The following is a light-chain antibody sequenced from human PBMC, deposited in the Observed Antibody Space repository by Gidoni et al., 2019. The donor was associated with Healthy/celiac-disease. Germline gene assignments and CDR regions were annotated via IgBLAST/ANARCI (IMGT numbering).Light chain of an antibody. CDR3: QQYYSTPYT. J-gene: IGKJ2*01. CDR1: QSVLSTSNNRNY. CDR2: WAS. V-gene: IGKV4-1*01. Sequence: DIVMTPSPDSLSVSLGERATINCKSSQSVLSTSNNRNYLAWYQQKPGQPLKLLIYWASTREAGVPDRCSGSGSGTDFTLTISSLQAEDVAVYYCQQYYSTPYTFXQXTKLEIK.